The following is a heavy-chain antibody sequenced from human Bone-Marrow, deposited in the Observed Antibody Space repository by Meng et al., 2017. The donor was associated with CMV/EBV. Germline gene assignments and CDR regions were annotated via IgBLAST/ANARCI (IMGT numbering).Heavy chain of an antibody. Sequence: SETLSLTCTGSGGSVSSGGHYWSWLRQHPGKGLEWIGYIYYSGSTYYNPSLKSRVTISGDTSKNQFSLKLSSVTAADTAVYYCARGPATVTYDGMDFWGQGTTVTVSS. CDR2: IYYSGST. V-gene: IGHV4-31*03. CDR3: ARGPATVTYDGMDF. CDR1: GGSVSSGGHY. D-gene: IGHD4-11*01. J-gene: IGHJ6*02.